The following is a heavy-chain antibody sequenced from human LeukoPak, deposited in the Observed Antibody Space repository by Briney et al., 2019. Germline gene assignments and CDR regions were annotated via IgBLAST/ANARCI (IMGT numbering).Heavy chain of an antibody. D-gene: IGHD5-12*01. CDR3: AKDMVGTISGGYYYYGMDV. Sequence: GRSLRLSCAASGFTFDDYAMHWVRQAPGKGLEGVSGISWNSGSIGYADSVKGRFTISRDNAKNSLYLQMNSLRAEDTALYYCAKDMVGTISGGYYYYGMDVWGQGTTVTVSS. V-gene: IGHV3-9*01. CDR1: GFTFDDYA. CDR2: ISWNSGSI. J-gene: IGHJ6*02.